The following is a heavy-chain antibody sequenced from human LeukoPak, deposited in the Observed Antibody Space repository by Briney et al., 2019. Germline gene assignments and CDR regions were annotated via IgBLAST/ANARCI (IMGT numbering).Heavy chain of an antibody. CDR2: IYYTGHT. CDR3: AGEGRGYGFMDV. V-gene: IGHV4-31*03. J-gene: IGHJ6*03. CDR1: GASISSGAYY. D-gene: IGHD5-12*01. Sequence: PSQTLSLTCTVSGASISSGAYYWTWIRQHPEKGQEWIGYIYYTGHTYYNPSLQSRLTMSVDASKNQFSLKISSVTAADTAVYYCAGEGRGYGFMDVWGEGTTVSVSS.